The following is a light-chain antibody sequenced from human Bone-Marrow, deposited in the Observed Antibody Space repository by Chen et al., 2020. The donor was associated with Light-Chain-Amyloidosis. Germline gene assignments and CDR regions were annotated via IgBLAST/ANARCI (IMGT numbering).Light chain of an antibody. CDR3: SSYTITNSLV. J-gene: IGLJ1*01. CDR1: SSDVGCDYH. V-gene: IGLV2-14*01. CDR2: EFT. Sequence: QSDLPKHASVDESPGQSITISCPGTSSDVGCDYHVSWYQQHPDKAPNLMIYEFTNLPSWVPARFSGSKSDNTASLTISGLQTEDEADYFCSSYTITNSLVFGSGTRVTVL.